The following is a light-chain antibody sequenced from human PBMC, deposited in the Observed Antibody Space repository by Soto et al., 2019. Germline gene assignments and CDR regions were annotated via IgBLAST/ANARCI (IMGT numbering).Light chain of an antibody. CDR3: QSFVSSLTGLI. CDR1: NSNIGAGSG. J-gene: IGLJ2*01. CDR2: ANT. V-gene: IGLV1-40*01. Sequence: QSVLTQPPSVTGAPGQRVTISCTGNNSNIGAGSGVNWFQQFPDKAPKLLIYANTHRHSGVPDRFSGSTSATSASLAITGLHNQDEAVYYCQSFVSSLTGLIFGGGTKLTVL.